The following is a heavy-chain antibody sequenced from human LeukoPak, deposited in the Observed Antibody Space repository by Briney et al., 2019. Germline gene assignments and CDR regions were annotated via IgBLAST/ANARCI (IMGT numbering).Heavy chain of an antibody. Sequence: ASVKVSCKASGYTFTGYYMHWVRQAPGQGLEWMGWINPNSGGTNYAQKLQGRVTMTTDTSTSTAYMELRSLRSDDTAVYYCARDLYSSSWTPYYFDYWGQGTLVTVSS. J-gene: IGHJ4*02. D-gene: IGHD6-13*01. CDR2: INPNSGGT. CDR3: ARDLYSSSWTPYYFDY. V-gene: IGHV1-2*02. CDR1: GYTFTGYY.